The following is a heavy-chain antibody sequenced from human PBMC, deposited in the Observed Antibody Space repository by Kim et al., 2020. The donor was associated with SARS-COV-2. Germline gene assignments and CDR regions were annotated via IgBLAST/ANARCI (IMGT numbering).Heavy chain of an antibody. CDR1: GFTFSSYA. J-gene: IGHJ4*02. CDR2: ISYDGSNK. Sequence: GGSLRLSCAASGFTFSSYAMHWVRQAPGKGLEWVAVISYDGSNKYYADSVKGRFTISRDNSKNTLYLQMNSLRAEDTAVYYCARGPGHSGSTGGYFDYWGQGTPVTVSS. V-gene: IGHV3-30-3*01. D-gene: IGHD1-26*01. CDR3: ARGPGHSGSTGGYFDY.